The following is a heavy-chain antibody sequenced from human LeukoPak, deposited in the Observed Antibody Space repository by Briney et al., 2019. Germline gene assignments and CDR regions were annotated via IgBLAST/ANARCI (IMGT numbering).Heavy chain of an antibody. Sequence: ASVKVSCKASRGTFSSYAISWVRQAPGQGLEWMGRIIPIFGTANYAQKFQGRVTITTDESTSTAYMELSSLRSEDTAVYYCARVVDTAMEYYFDYWGRGTLVTVSS. V-gene: IGHV1-69*05. CDR2: IIPIFGTA. J-gene: IGHJ4*02. CDR3: ARVVDTAMEYYFDY. CDR1: RGTFSSYA. D-gene: IGHD5-18*01.